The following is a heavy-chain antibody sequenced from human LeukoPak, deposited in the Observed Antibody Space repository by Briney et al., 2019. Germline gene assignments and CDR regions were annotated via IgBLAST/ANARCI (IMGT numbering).Heavy chain of an antibody. Sequence: GSLRLSCAASGFTFSSYAMHWIRQPPGKGLEWIGEINHSGSTNYNPSLKSRVTISVDTSKNQFSLKLSSVTAADTAVYYCARGRSSGWRRYFDYWGQGTLVTVSS. J-gene: IGHJ4*02. V-gene: IGHV4-34*01. CDR2: INHSGST. D-gene: IGHD6-19*01. CDR1: GFTFSSYA. CDR3: ARGRSSGWRRYFDY.